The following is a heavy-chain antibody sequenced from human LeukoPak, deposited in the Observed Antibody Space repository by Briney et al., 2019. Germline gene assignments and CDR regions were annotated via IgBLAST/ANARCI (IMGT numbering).Heavy chain of an antibody. Sequence: GGSLRLSCAASGFTFSSYGMHWVRQAPGKGLEWVAVISYDGSNKYYADSVKGRFTISRDNSKNTLYLQMNSLRAEDTAVYYCAKVHYGDYGIDYWGQGTLVTVSS. CDR2: ISYDGSNK. J-gene: IGHJ4*02. V-gene: IGHV3-30*18. CDR1: GFTFSSYG. CDR3: AKVHYGDYGIDY. D-gene: IGHD4-17*01.